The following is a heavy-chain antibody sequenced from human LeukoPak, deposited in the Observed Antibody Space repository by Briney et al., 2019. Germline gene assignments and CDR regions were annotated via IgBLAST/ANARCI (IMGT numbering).Heavy chain of an antibody. CDR2: ISSSSSYI. Sequence: GGSLRLSCAASGFTFSSYSMNWVRQAPGKGLEWVSSISSSSSYIYYADSVKGRFTISRDNAKNSLYLQMNSLRAEDTAVYYCARLRGGRSTPFDYWGQGTLVTVSS. V-gene: IGHV3-21*01. CDR3: ARLRGGRSTPFDY. D-gene: IGHD2-15*01. J-gene: IGHJ4*02. CDR1: GFTFSSYS.